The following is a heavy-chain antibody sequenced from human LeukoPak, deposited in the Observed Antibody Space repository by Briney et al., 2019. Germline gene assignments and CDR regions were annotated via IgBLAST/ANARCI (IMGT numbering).Heavy chain of an antibody. V-gene: IGHV4-59*12. D-gene: IGHD3-22*01. J-gene: IGHJ4*02. CDR2: IHYSGSS. Sequence: SETLSLTCTVSGGSISSYYWNWIRQPPGKGLEWIASIHYSGSSNYDPSLKSRVTISVDTSNNQFSLKLSSVTAADAAVYYCARQRPRGDFDSSAYYFAFWGQGALVTVPS. CDR1: GGSISSYY. CDR3: ARQRPRGDFDSSAYYFAF.